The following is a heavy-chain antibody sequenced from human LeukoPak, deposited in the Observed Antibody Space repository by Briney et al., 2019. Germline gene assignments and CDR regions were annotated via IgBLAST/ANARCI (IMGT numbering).Heavy chain of an antibody. CDR3: AREVFTGSGAAFDI. CDR1: DDSIRNYY. CDR2: MHHSTST. Sequence: PSETLSLTCIVSDDSIRNYYWTWVRQPPGKGLEWIGFMHHSTSTKQNPSLKSRVTISVDTSKNQFSLKLSSVTAADTAVYYCAREVFTGSGAAFDIWGQGTVVTVSS. J-gene: IGHJ3*02. D-gene: IGHD3-10*01. V-gene: IGHV4-59*01.